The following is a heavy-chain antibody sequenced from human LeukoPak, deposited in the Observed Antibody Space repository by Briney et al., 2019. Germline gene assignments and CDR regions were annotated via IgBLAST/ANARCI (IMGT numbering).Heavy chain of an antibody. Sequence: ASVKVSCKAAGYTFTGHYMHWVRQAPGQGPEWMGWINPNSGGTNYAQKFQGRVTMTRDTSISTAYMELSGLRSDDTAVYYCARCSTPHWIFDAFDIWGQGTMVTVSS. J-gene: IGHJ3*02. CDR1: GYTFTGHY. CDR3: ARCSTPHWIFDAFDI. CDR2: INPNSGGT. V-gene: IGHV1-2*02. D-gene: IGHD1-1*01.